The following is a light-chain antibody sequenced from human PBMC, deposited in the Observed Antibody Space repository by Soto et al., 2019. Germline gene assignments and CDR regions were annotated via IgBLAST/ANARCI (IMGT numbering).Light chain of an antibody. CDR3: QQRSNWPRT. J-gene: IGKJ1*01. Sequence: EIVLTQSPGTLSLSPGERATLSCRASQSVRSNYLAWYQQKPGRAPRLLIYGASSRATGIPDRFSGSGSGTGFTLTVSSLEPEDFAVYYCQQRSNWPRTFGQGTKVEIK. CDR1: QSVRSNY. CDR2: GAS. V-gene: IGKV3D-20*02.